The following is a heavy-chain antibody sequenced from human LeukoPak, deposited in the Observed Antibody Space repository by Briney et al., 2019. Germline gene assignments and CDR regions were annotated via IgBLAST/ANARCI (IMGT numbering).Heavy chain of an antibody. Sequence: GGSLRLSCAASGFIVSENYMSWVRQVPGKGLEWVSVVYSGGTTYYADSVKGRFTISRDNSKNTLYLQMSSLRAEDTAVYYCVRDRWPGLGDFWGQGTTVIVSS. CDR3: VRDRWPGLGDF. V-gene: IGHV3-66*01. CDR1: GFIVSENY. J-gene: IGHJ6*02. D-gene: IGHD6-19*01. CDR2: VYSGGTT.